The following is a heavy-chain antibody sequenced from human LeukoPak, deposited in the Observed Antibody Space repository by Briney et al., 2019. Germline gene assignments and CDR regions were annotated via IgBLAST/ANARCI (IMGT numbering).Heavy chain of an antibody. Sequence: SETLSLTCTVSGGSISSGSYYWSWIRQPAGKGLGWIARIYTSGSSNYNPSLRSRVTISLDTSKNQFSLKLSSVTAADTAVYYCATKRPPVAAAFRDYYYYYYMDVWGKGTTVTVSS. D-gene: IGHD3-16*01. CDR3: ATKRPPVAAAFRDYYYYYYMDV. CDR1: GGSISSGSYY. CDR2: IYTSGSS. V-gene: IGHV4-61*02. J-gene: IGHJ6*03.